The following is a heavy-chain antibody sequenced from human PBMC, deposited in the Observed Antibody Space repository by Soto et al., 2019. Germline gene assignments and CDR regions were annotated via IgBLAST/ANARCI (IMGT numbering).Heavy chain of an antibody. CDR1: GYTFTSYG. Sequence: GASVKVSCKASGYTFTSYGISWVRQAPGQGLEWMGWISAYNGDTTYAQKLQGRVTMTTDTSTSTAYIELRSLRSDDTAVHYCARASSGNPPDFQHRGQGTLVTVSS. J-gene: IGHJ1*01. CDR2: ISAYNGDT. V-gene: IGHV1-18*01. D-gene: IGHD2-15*01. CDR3: ARASSGNPPDFQH.